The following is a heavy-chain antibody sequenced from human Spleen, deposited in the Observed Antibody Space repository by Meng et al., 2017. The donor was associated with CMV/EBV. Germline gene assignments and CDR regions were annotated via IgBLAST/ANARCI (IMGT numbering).Heavy chain of an antibody. D-gene: IGHD1-20*01. CDR3: ARDGDNWKPNSHYYYYGMDV. CDR2: ISAYNGNT. V-gene: IGHV1-18*01. CDR1: GYTFTSYG. J-gene: IGHJ6*02. Sequence: ASVKVSCKASGYTFTSYGISWVRQAPGQGLEWMGWISAYNGNTNYAQKLQGRVTMTTDTSTSTAYMELRSLRSDDTAVYYCARDGDNWKPNSHYYYYGMDVWGQGTTVTVSS.